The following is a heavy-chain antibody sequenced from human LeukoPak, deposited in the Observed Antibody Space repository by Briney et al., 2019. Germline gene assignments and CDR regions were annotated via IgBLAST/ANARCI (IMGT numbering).Heavy chain of an antibody. Sequence: SCKASGGTFSSYAMSWVRQAPGKGLEWVSAISGSGGSTYYADSVKGRFTISRDNSKNTLYLQMNSLRAEDTAVYYCAKVRPSMITFGGVIVPDYWGQGTLVTVSS. CDR1: GGTFSSYA. CDR2: ISGSGGST. CDR3: AKVRPSMITFGGVIVPDY. V-gene: IGHV3-23*01. D-gene: IGHD3-16*02. J-gene: IGHJ4*02.